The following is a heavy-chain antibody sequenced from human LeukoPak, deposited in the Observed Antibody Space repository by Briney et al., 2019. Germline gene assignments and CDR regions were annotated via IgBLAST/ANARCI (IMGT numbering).Heavy chain of an antibody. CDR1: GGTFSSYA. CDR3: ARGRVDYDFWSGYSD. J-gene: IGHJ4*02. V-gene: IGHV1-69*05. D-gene: IGHD3-3*01. CDR2: IIPIFGTA. Sequence: GSSVKVSCKASGGTFSSYAISWVRRAPGQGLEWMGGIIPIFGTANYAQKFQGRVTITTDESTSTAYMELSSLRSEDTAVYYCARGRVDYDFWSGYSDWGQGTLVTVSS.